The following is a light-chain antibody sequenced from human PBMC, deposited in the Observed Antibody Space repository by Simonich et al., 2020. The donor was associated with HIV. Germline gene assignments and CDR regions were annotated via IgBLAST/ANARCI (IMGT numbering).Light chain of an antibody. CDR2: WAS. CDR3: QQYYSAPRT. CDR1: QSVLYSSNNKNY. V-gene: IGKV4-1*01. Sequence: DIVMTQSPDSLAVSLGERATINCKSSQSVLYSSNNKNYLVWSQQKPGQPPKLLIYWASTRESGVPDRFSGSGSGTDFTLTISSLQAEDVAVYYCQQYYSAPRTFGQGTKVEIK. J-gene: IGKJ1*01.